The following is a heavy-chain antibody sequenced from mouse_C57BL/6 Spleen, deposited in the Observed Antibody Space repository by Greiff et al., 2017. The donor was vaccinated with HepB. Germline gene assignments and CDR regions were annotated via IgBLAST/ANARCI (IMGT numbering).Heavy chain of an antibody. CDR3: ARPYYYGSSYVGYFDV. CDR2: IDPSDSYT. Sequence: QVQLQQPGAELVRPGTSVKLSCKASGYTFTSYWMHWVKQRPGQGLEWIGVIDPSDSYTNYNQKFKGKATLTVDTSSSTAYMQLSSLTSEDSAVYYCARPYYYGSSYVGYFDVWGTGTTVTVSS. V-gene: IGHV1-59*01. D-gene: IGHD1-1*01. CDR1: GYTFTSYW. J-gene: IGHJ1*03.